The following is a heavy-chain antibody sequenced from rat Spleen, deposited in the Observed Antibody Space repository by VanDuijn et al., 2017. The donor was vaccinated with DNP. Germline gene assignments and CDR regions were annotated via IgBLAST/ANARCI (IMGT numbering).Heavy chain of an antibody. CDR3: ARWGFDY. CDR2: ISPGGGNI. J-gene: IGHJ2*01. V-gene: IGHV5S13*01. Sequence: EVQLVESGGGLVQPGGSLKLSCAASGFTFSNYGMHWIRQAPAKGLEWVAAISPGGGNIYYRDSVKGRFTISRDNAKSTLYLQMDSLRSEDTATYYCARWGFDYWGQGVMVTVSS. CDR1: GFTFSNYG.